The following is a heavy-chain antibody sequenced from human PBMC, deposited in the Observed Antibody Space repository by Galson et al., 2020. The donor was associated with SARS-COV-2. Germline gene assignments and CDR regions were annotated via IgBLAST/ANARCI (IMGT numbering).Heavy chain of an antibody. CDR2: IYYSRST. CDR3: ARNYCSGNNGDANFDY. Sequence: SETLSLTCTVSGGSITSNSYYWGWIRQPPGKGLEWIGNIYYSRSTYYNPSLKTRVTISVDTSKSQFSMKLPSVTAAARSVYYCARNYCSGNNGDANFDYWGQGALVTVSS. D-gene: IGHD2-15*01. J-gene: IGHJ4*02. CDR1: GGSITSNSYY. V-gene: IGHV4-39*01.